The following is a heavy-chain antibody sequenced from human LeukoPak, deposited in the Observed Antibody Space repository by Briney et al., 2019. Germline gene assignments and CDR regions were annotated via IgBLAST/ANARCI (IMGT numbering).Heavy chain of an antibody. D-gene: IGHD3-3*01. CDR2: INPNSGGT. J-gene: IGHJ3*02. V-gene: IGHV1-2*02. CDR3: ARDWGYYDFWSGYPLDAFDI. Sequence: ASVKASCKASGYTFTGYYMHWVRQAPGQGLEWMGWINPNSGGTNYAQKFQGRVTMTRDTSISTAYMELSRLRSDDTAVYYCARDWGYYDFWSGYPLDAFDIWGQGTMVTVSS. CDR1: GYTFTGYY.